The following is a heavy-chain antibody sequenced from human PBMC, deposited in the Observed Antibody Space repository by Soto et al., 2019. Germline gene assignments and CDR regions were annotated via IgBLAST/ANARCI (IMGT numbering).Heavy chain of an antibody. CDR3: AKPRARASGRSYYYYGMYV. Sequence: GGSLRLSCAASGFTFSSYAMSWVRQAPGKGLEWVSAISGSGGSTYYADSVKGRFTISRDNSKNTLYLQMNSLRAEDTAVYYCAKPRARASGRSYYYYGMYVWGPETTVTVSS. V-gene: IGHV3-23*01. J-gene: IGHJ6*02. D-gene: IGHD3-10*01. CDR1: GFTFSSYA. CDR2: ISGSGGST.